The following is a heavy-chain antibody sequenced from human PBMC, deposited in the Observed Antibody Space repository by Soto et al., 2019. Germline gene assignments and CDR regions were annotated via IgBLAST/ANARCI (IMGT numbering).Heavy chain of an antibody. CDR3: ARQNERGYSFLIY. CDR2: IFPRDSEI. J-gene: IGHJ4*02. D-gene: IGHD5-18*01. CDR1: GYDFANYW. Sequence: GESLKISCKASGYDFANYWVAWVRQLPGKGLEWMGMIFPRDSEIKYSPSFRGQVTISADKSITTAYLQWSSLKDSDTAMYFCARQNERGYSFLIYWGQGALVTVSS. V-gene: IGHV5-51*01.